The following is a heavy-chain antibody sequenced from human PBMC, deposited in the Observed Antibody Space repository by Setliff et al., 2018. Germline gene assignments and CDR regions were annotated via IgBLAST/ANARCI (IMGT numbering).Heavy chain of an antibody. CDR3: VSLRGDGYNYFDY. CDR2: INPSGDST. V-gene: IGHV1-46*01. Sequence: GASVKVSCKASGGTFSSYAISWVRQAPGQGLEWVGIINPSGDSTSYAQKFQGRVTMTRDTSTSTVYMELSSLRSEDTAVYFCVSLRGDGYNYFDYWGQGTLVTVSS. J-gene: IGHJ4*02. D-gene: IGHD5-12*01. CDR1: GGTFSSYA.